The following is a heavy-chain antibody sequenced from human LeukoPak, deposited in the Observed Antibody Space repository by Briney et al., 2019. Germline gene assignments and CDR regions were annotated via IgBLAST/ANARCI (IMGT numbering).Heavy chain of an antibody. CDR2: IYYSGST. CDR1: GGSFSSYY. CDR3: ARRYCSSTSCSYDY. V-gene: IGHV4-59*01. J-gene: IGHJ4*02. D-gene: IGHD2-2*01. Sequence: SETLSLTCAVYGGSFSSYYWSWIRQPPGKGLEWIGYIYYSGSTNYNPSLKSRVTISVDTSKTQFSLKLSSVTAADTAVYYCARRYCSSTSCSYDYWGQGTLVIVSS.